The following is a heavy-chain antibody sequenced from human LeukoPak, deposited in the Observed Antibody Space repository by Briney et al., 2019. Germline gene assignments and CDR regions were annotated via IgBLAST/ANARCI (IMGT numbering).Heavy chain of an antibody. J-gene: IGHJ4*02. CDR2: IWYDGSNE. CDR1: GFTFSSYG. D-gene: IGHD2-2*01. V-gene: IGHV3-30*02. CDR3: ATDFGTKAAARFFFDY. Sequence: GGSLRLSCAASGFTFSSYGMHWVRQAPGKGLEWVAVIWYDGSNEYYADSVKGRFTISKDNSKTTLYLQMSSLRAEDTAVYYCATDFGTKAAARFFFDYWGQGTLVTVSS.